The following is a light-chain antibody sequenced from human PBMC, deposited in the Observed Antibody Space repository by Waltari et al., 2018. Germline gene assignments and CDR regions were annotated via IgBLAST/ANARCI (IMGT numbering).Light chain of an antibody. CDR3: QQYGSSRLT. V-gene: IGKV3-20*01. CDR1: QSVSSSY. J-gene: IGKJ4*01. CDR2: GAS. Sequence: IVLTQSPGTLSLSPGERATPSCRASQSVSSSYLAWYQQKPGQAPRLLIYGASSRATGIPDRFSGSGSGTDFTLTISRLEPEDFAVYYCQQYGSSRLTFGGGTKVEIK.